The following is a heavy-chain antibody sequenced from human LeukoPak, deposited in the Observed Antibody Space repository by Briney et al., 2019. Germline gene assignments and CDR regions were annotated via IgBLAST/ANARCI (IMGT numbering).Heavy chain of an antibody. Sequence: GGSLRLSCAVSGFIFKDFPMTWVRQAPGKGLEWLSGISAGGDLSFHADSLKGRFTISRDNYKNTLYLQMNSLRAEDTAVYYCAAISPFYYDFWSGYFPSDYWGQGTLVTVSS. J-gene: IGHJ4*02. V-gene: IGHV3-23*01. CDR1: GFIFKDFP. CDR2: ISAGGDLS. CDR3: AAISPFYYDFWSGYFPSDY. D-gene: IGHD3-3*01.